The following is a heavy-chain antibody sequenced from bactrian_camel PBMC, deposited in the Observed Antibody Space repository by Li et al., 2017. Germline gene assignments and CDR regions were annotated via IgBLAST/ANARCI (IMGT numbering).Heavy chain of an antibody. V-gene: IGHV3S1*01. CDR1: GFTFSSYY. J-gene: IGHJ4*01. D-gene: IGHD2*01. Sequence: HVQLVESGGGLVQPGGSLRLSCPASGFTFSSYYMCWVRQAPGKGLEWVSGIHISNGRTNYADSVKGRFTISRDNAKNTLYLQLNNLKTEDTAKYYCTKEQYYTGGYYYRKGGYEDWGQGTQVTVS. CDR3: TKEQYYTGGYYYRKGGYED. CDR2: IHISNGRT.